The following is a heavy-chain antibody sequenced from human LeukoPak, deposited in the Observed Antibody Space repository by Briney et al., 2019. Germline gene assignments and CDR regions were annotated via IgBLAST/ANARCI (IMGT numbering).Heavy chain of an antibody. V-gene: IGHV5-51*01. Sequence: ETLSLTCTVSGSISGYYWSWIRQPPGKGLEWMGIIYPGDSDTRYSPSFQGQVTISVDKSISTAYLQWSSLKASDTAMYYCARLRGSGSVYYYGMDVWGQGTTVTVSS. CDR3: ARLRGSGSVYYYGMDV. J-gene: IGHJ6*02. CDR2: IYPGDSDT. CDR1: GSISGYYW. D-gene: IGHD3-10*01.